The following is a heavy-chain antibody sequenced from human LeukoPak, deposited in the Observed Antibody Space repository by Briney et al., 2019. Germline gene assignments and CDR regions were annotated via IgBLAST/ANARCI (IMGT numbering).Heavy chain of an antibody. CDR3: ARFKGGRGVLFTVWSAFDF. CDR2: INHSGST. V-gene: IGHV4-30-2*01. J-gene: IGHJ3*01. Sequence: SQTLSLTCTVSGGSISSGSYYWSWIRQPPGKGLEWIGEINHSGSTSYNPSLKSRLTMSVDTSENQFSLNLSSVTAADTAVYYCARFKGGRGVLFTVWSAFDFWGQGTMVTVSS. CDR1: GGSISSGSYY. D-gene: IGHD3-10*01.